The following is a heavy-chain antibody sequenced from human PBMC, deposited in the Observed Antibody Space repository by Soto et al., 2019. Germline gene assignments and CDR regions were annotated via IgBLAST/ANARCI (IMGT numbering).Heavy chain of an antibody. CDR3: ARTPGSYLYYFDY. V-gene: IGHV5-51*01. CDR1: GYNFTNYW. CDR2: IYPGDSDT. J-gene: IGHJ4*02. Sequence: GESLKISCKGSGYNFTNYWIGWVCQMPGKGLEWMGIIYPGDSDTRYSPSFQGQVTFSADKSISTAYLQWSSLKASDTAMYYCARTPGSYLYYFDYWGQGTLVTVSS. D-gene: IGHD1-26*01.